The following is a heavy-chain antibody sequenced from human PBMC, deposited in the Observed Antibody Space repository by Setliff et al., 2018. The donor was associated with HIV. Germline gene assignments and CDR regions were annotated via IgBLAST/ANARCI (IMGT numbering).Heavy chain of an antibody. CDR3: ASGRGAKGGYDYFGS. Sequence: SETLSLTCTVSGGSISSSGNYWTWIRQRPGKGLEWIGYIYHTGTTYYNPSLKSRIIMSVDTSKKQLSLKLTSVTAADTALYYCASGRGAKGGYDYFGSWGQGTLVTVSS. CDR1: GGSISSSGNY. J-gene: IGHJ4*02. D-gene: IGHD5-12*01. CDR2: IYHTGTT. V-gene: IGHV4-31*03.